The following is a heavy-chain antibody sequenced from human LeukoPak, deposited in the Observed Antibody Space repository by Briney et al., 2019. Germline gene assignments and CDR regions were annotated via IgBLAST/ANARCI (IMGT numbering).Heavy chain of an antibody. V-gene: IGHV4-59*01. Sequence: SETLSLTCTVFGGSISSYYWSWIRQPPGKGLEWIGYIYYSGSTNYNPSLKSRVTISVDTSKNQFSLKLSSVTAADTAVYYCARDEQQLGAYAFDIWGQGTMVTVSS. CDR2: IYYSGST. CDR1: GGSISSYY. D-gene: IGHD6-13*01. CDR3: ARDEQQLGAYAFDI. J-gene: IGHJ3*02.